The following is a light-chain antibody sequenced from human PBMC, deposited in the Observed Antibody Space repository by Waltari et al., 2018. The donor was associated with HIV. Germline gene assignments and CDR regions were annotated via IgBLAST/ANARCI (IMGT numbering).Light chain of an antibody. J-gene: IGLJ2*01. Sequence: QSALTQPASVSGSPGQSITISCTGTSSDVGGYNYVSWYQQHPGKAPKLIIYDVSNRPLGVSNRFSGSKSGNTASLTISGLQAEDESDYYCSSYTSSSTLGVFGGGTKLTVL. CDR3: SSYTSSSTLGV. CDR2: DVS. CDR1: SSDVGGYNY. V-gene: IGLV2-14*01.